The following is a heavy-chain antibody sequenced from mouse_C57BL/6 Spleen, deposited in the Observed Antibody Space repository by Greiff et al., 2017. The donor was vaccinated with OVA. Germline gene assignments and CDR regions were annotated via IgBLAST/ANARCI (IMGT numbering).Heavy chain of an antibody. CDR3: ALIYYDYDGVYYFDY. CDR1: GFNIKDYY. J-gene: IGHJ2*01. V-gene: IGHV14-2*01. Sequence: VQLQQSGAELVKPGASVKLSCTASGFNIKDYYMHWVKQRTEQGLEWIGRIDPEDGETKYAPKFQGKATITTDTASNTAYLQLSSLTSEDTAVYYCALIYYDYDGVYYFDYWGQGTTLTVSS. CDR2: IDPEDGET. D-gene: IGHD2-4*01.